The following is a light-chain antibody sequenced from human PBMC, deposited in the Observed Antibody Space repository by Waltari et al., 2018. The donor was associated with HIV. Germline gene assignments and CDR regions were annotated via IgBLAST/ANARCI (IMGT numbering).Light chain of an antibody. CDR1: QSVLYSSNNKNY. J-gene: IGKJ1*01. V-gene: IGKV4-1*01. CDR3: QQYYSTPRT. CDR2: WAS. Sequence: DIVMTQSPASLVVSLGEMATITCTSSQSVLYSSNNKNYLAWYQQKPGQPPKLLIYWASTRESGVPDRFSGSGSGTDFTLTISSLQAEDVAVYYCQQYYSTPRTFGQGTKVEIK.